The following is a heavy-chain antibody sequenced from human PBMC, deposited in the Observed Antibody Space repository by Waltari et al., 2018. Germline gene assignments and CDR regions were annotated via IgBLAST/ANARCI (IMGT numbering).Heavy chain of an antibody. Sequence: QVQLQQWGAGLLKPSETLSLTCAVYGGSFSGYYWSWIRQPPGKGLEWIGEINHSGSTNYNPSLKSRVTISVDTSKIQFSLKLSSVTAADTAVYYCARGAFEIYDFWSGYRPYYFDYWGQGTLVTVSS. J-gene: IGHJ4*02. CDR1: GGSFSGYY. CDR3: ARGAFEIYDFWSGYRPYYFDY. D-gene: IGHD3-3*01. CDR2: INHSGST. V-gene: IGHV4-34*01.